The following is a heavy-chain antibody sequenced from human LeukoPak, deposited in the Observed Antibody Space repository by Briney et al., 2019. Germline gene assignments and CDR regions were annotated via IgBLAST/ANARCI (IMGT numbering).Heavy chain of an antibody. V-gene: IGHV3-23*01. CDR3: AKVSVVPAAEILDY. CDR1: GFTFSSYA. J-gene: IGHJ4*02. Sequence: GGSLRLSCAASGFTFSSYAMSWVRQAPGKGLEWVSAISGSGGSTYYADSVKGRLTISRDNSKNTLYLQMNSLRAEDTAVYYCAKVSVVPAAEILDYWGQGTLVTVSS. D-gene: IGHD2-2*01. CDR2: ISGSGGST.